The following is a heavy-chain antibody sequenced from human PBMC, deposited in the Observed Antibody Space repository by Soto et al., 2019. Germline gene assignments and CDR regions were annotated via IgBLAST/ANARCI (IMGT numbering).Heavy chain of an antibody. CDR1: GYTFTSHG. CDR2: ISSYNGNT. J-gene: IGHJ4*02. CDR3: ARGRGILAH. V-gene: IGHV1-18*01. Sequence: QVQLVQSGAEVKKPGASVTVSCKASGYTFTSHGISWVRQAPGQGLEWMGWISSYNGNTNYVQKLQGRVTTPTDTSMPTAYMELRRLRADDTAVYYCARGRGILAHWGQRTLVTVSS.